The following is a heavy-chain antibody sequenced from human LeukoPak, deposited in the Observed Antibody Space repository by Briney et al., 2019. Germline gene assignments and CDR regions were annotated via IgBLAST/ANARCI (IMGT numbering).Heavy chain of an antibody. Sequence: KSSETLSLTCTVSGGSISSYYWSWIRQPAGRGLEWIGRIYTSGSTNYNPSLKSRVTMSVDTSKNQFSLKLSSVTAADTAVYYCARVSYYGSGSYYSGFYFYYWGQGTLVTVSS. J-gene: IGHJ4*02. D-gene: IGHD3-10*01. CDR3: ARVSYYGSGSYYSGFYFYY. CDR1: GGSISSYY. CDR2: IYTSGST. V-gene: IGHV4-4*07.